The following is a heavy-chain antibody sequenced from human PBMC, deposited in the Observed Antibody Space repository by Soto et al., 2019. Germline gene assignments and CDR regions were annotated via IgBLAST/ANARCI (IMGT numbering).Heavy chain of an antibody. D-gene: IGHD3-16*01. CDR2: IYYSGST. CDR3: ARRYGGCFDY. Sequence: QVQLQESGPGLVKPSETLSLTCTVSGGSISSYYWSWIRQPPGKGLDWIGYIYYSGSTNYNPSLKSRVTTSVDTSKTQFSLKLSSVTAADTAVYCCARRYGGCFDYWGQGTLVAVSS. V-gene: IGHV4-59*01. J-gene: IGHJ4*02. CDR1: GGSISSYY.